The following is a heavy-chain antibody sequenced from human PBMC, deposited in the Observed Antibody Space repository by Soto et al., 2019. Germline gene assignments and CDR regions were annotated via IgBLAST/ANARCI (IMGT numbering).Heavy chain of an antibody. CDR3: ARDADSSGLHY. CDR2: IYPAGPT. Sequence: GGSLRLSCAASGFTVSGMFMNWVRQAPGEGLEWVSVIYPAGPTYYADSVKGRFTISRDNSKNTLFLQLNNLRAEDTAVYYCARDADSSGLHYWGQGILVTVSS. D-gene: IGHD6-19*01. J-gene: IGHJ4*02. V-gene: IGHV3-53*01. CDR1: GFTVSGMF.